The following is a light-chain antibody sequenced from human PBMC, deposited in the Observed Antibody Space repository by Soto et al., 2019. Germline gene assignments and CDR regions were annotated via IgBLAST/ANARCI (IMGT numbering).Light chain of an antibody. V-gene: IGLV1-40*01. J-gene: IGLJ1*01. CDR3: QSYDSSLSAYV. CDR2: GNN. Sequence: QSVLTQPPSVSGAPGQRVTISCTGNSSNIGAGYDVHWYQQLPGTAPKLLIYGNNNRPSGVPDRFSGSKSGTSASLAITGLQAEDEADYYCQSYDSSLSAYVLGPGTKVTVL. CDR1: SSNIGAGYD.